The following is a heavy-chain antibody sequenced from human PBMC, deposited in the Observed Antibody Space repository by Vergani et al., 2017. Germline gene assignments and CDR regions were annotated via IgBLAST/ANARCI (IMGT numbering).Heavy chain of an antibody. CDR1: GFTFSSYS. CDR3: AKDDTIAGSMVRGAN. J-gene: IGHJ4*02. CDR2: ISSSSSYI. D-gene: IGHD3-10*01. V-gene: IGHV3-21*01. Sequence: EVQLVESGGGLVKPGGSLRLSCAASGFTFSSYSMNWVRQAPGKGLEWVSSISSSSSYIYYADSVKGRFTISRDNSKNTLYLQMNSLRAEDTAVYYCAKDDTIAGSMVRGANWGQGTLVTVSS.